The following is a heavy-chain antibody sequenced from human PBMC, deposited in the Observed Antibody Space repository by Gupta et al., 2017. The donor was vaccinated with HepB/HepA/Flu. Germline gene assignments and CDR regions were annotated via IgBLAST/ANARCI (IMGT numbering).Heavy chain of an antibody. V-gene: IGHV1-2*02. CDR3: ATSRTWGAPDY. J-gene: IGHJ4*02. D-gene: IGHD7-27*01. CDR2: INPNSGDT. CDR1: GYTFTASY. Sequence: QVQLVQSGAEVKEPGASMTVSCKASGYTFTASYMHWMRQAPGQGLEWMGWINPNSGDTKYRQQFQGRVTMTRDTSISTAYMELSSLRSDDTAVYYCATSRTWGAPDYWGQGIQVTVSS.